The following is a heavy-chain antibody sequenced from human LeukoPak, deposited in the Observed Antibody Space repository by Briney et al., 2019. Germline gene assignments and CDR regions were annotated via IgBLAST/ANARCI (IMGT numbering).Heavy chain of an antibody. CDR2: ISSSGGST. Sequence: ETLSLTCAVYGGSFSGYYWSWIRQAPGKGLEWVSGISSSGGSTYYADSVKGRFTISRDNSRNTLYLQMNSLRAEDTAVYYCARHLLWFGELSGGFDYWGQGTLVTVSS. V-gene: IGHV3-23*01. CDR1: GGSFSGYY. D-gene: IGHD3-10*01. CDR3: ARHLLWFGELSGGFDY. J-gene: IGHJ4*02.